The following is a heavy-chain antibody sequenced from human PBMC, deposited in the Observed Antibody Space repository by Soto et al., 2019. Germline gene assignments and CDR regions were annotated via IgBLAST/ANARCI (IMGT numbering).Heavy chain of an antibody. Sequence: QGQLVESGGGVVQPGRSLSLSCAASGFTFSSYGMHWVRQAPGKGLEWVAVIWYDGSNKYYADSVKGRFTISRDNSKNTLYLQMNSLRAEDTAVYYCARDHDAFDIWGQGTMVTVSS. CDR1: GFTFSSYG. CDR2: IWYDGSNK. CDR3: ARDHDAFDI. J-gene: IGHJ3*02. V-gene: IGHV3-33*01.